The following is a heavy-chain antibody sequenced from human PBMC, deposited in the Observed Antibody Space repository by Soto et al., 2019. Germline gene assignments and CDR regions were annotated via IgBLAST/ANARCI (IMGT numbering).Heavy chain of an antibody. V-gene: IGHV3-15*01. Sequence: PGGSLRLSCAASGFTFSNAWMSWVRQAPGKGLEWVGRIKSKTDGGTTDYAAPVKGRFTISRDDSKNTLYLQMNSLKTEDAAVYYCYTDPPRADLDYYYYMDVWGKGTTVTVSS. CDR1: GFTFSNAW. CDR3: YTDPPRADLDYYYYMDV. J-gene: IGHJ6*03. CDR2: IKSKTDGGTT.